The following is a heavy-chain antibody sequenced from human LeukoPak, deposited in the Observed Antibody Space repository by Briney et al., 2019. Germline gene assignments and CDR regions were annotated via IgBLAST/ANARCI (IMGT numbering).Heavy chain of an antibody. Sequence: GSLRLSCAASGFTFSSYAMTWVRQPPGKGLEWIGEINHSGSTNYNPSLKSRVTISVDTSKNQFSLKLSSVTAADTAVYYCSSGSSLFAFDYWGPGTLVTVSS. V-gene: IGHV4-34*08. D-gene: IGHD3-10*01. CDR2: INHSGST. CDR3: SSGSSLFAFDY. J-gene: IGHJ4*02. CDR1: GFTFSSYA.